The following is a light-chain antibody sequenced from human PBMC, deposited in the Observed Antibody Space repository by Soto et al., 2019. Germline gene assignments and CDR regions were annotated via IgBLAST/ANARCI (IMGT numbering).Light chain of an antibody. CDR3: QQRSSWPLT. J-gene: IGKJ4*01. Sequence: EIVLTQSPATLSLSPGERVTLSCKASQNIDTYLAWHQQKPGQAPSLLIYDASTRATGIPARFSGSGSGRDFTLTLTSLEPEDSAVYYCQQRSSWPLTFGGGTKVEIK. CDR2: DAS. V-gene: IGKV3-11*02. CDR1: QNIDTY.